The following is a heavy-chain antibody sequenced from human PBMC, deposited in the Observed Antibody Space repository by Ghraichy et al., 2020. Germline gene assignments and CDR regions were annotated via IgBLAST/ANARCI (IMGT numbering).Heavy chain of an antibody. Sequence: TLSLTCAVYGGSFSGYYWSWIRQPPGKGLEWIGEINHSGSTNYNPSLKSRVTISVDTSKNQFSLKLSSVTAADTAVYYCARSRGYYFDYWGQGTLVTVSS. D-gene: IGHD3-16*01. J-gene: IGHJ4*02. CDR1: GGSFSGYY. CDR3: ARSRGYYFDY. V-gene: IGHV4-34*01. CDR2: INHSGST.